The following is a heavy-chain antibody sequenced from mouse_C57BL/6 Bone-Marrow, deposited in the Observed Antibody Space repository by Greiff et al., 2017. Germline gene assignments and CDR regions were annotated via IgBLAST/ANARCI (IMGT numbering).Heavy chain of an antibody. V-gene: IGHV5-9*01. Sequence: EVMLVESGGGLVKPGGSLKLSCAASGFTFSSYTMSWVRQTPEQRLEWVATISGGGGNTYYPDSVKGRFTISRDKAKNTLYLQMSSLTSEDTALYYCARQGQRPFAYWGQGTLVTVSA. CDR1: GFTFSSYT. CDR2: ISGGGGNT. D-gene: IGHD6-1*01. J-gene: IGHJ3*01. CDR3: ARQGQRPFAY.